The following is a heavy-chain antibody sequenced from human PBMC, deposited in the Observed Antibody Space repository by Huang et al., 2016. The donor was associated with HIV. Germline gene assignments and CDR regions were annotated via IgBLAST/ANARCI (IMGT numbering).Heavy chain of an antibody. CDR2: INHSGST. J-gene: IGHJ6*03. V-gene: IGHV4-34*01. D-gene: IGHD6-13*01. CDR1: GGSFSGYY. CDR3: AGAAAGTSYYYYYMDV. Sequence: QVQLQQWGAGLLKPSETLSLTCAVYGGSFSGYYWSWIRQPPGKGLEWIGEINHSGSTNYNPSRKSRVTISVDTSKNQFSLKLSSVTAADTAVYYWAGAAAGTSYYYYYMDVWGKGTTVTVSS.